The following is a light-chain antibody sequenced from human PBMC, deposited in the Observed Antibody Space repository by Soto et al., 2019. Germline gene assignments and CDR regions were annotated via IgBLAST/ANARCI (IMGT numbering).Light chain of an antibody. CDR2: GVS. CDR1: SSDVGGYRH. Sequence: SALTQPASVSGSPGQSITLSCTGSSSDVGGYRHVSWHQQHPGKAPQLLIYGVSNRPSGVSSRFSGSKSGNTASLTISGLQAEDEAHYYCSSYTSSNTVVFGGGTKLTVL. V-gene: IGLV2-14*01. CDR3: SSYTSSNTVV. J-gene: IGLJ2*01.